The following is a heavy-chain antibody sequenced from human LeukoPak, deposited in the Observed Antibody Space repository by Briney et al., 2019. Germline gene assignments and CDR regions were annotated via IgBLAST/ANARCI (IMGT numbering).Heavy chain of an antibody. CDR1: GGSFSGYY. Sequence: KPSETLSLTCAVYGGSFSGYYWSWIRQPPGKGLEWIGEINHSGSTNYNPSLKSRVTISVHTTKNQFSLKLNSVTAADTAVYYCARGSVLVALDYWGQGTLVTVSS. D-gene: IGHD3-3*01. CDR2: INHSGST. J-gene: IGHJ4*02. CDR3: ARGSVLVALDY. V-gene: IGHV4-34*01.